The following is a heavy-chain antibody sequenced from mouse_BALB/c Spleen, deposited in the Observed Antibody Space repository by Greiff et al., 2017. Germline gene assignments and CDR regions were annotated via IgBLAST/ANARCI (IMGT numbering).Heavy chain of an antibody. J-gene: IGHJ4*01. CDR2: ISSGSSTI. CDR3: ARRTGVSYYAMDY. CDR1: GFTFSSFG. Sequence: EVMLVESGGGLVQPGGSRKLSCAASGFTFSSFGMHWVRQAPEKGLEWVAYISSGSSTIYYADTVKGRFTISRDNPKNTLFLQMTSLRSEDTAMYYCARRTGVSYYAMDYWGQGTSVTVSS. V-gene: IGHV5-17*02.